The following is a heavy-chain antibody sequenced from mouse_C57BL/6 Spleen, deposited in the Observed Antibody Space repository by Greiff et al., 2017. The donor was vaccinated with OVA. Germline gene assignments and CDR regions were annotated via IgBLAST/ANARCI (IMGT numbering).Heavy chain of an antibody. Sequence: VQLQQPGAELVKPGASVKLSCKASGYTFTSYWMHWVKQRPGRGLEWIGRIDPNSGGTKYNEKFKSKATLTVDKPSSTAYMQLSSLTSEDSAVYDGARGTTVVECYFDYWGQGTTLTVSS. CDR2: IDPNSGGT. D-gene: IGHD1-1*01. V-gene: IGHV1-72*01. CDR3: ARGTTVVECYFDY. CDR1: GYTFTSYW. J-gene: IGHJ2*01.